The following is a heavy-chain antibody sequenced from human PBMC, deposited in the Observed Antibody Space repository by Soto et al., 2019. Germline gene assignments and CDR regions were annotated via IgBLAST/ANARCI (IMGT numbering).Heavy chain of an antibody. CDR3: VRYSRSVGGSYRPDY. CDR1: GFTFSSYW. J-gene: IGHJ4*02. Sequence: PGGSLRLSCAASGFTFSSYWMHWVRQVPEKGLVGVSRINSDGSITNYADAVKGRFTISRDNVKNTLYLQMNSLRAEDTAVYYCVRYSRSVGGSYRPDYWGQGTLVTVSS. CDR2: INSDGSIT. V-gene: IGHV3-74*01. D-gene: IGHD3-16*02.